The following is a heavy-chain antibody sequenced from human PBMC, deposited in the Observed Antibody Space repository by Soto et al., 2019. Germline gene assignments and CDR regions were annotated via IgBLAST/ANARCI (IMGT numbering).Heavy chain of an antibody. D-gene: IGHD3-22*01. CDR2: IVPLFGTA. Sequence: SVKLSCKAAGGTFNTYAIDWVRQVPGQGLEWMGGIVPLFGTANYTQKFQGRVTITAHEATNTAYMELRSLRSEDTAVYYCARHFDYETSGYYYAYWGQGTLVTVSS. V-gene: IGHV1-69*13. CDR1: GGTFNTYA. CDR3: ARHFDYETSGYYYAY. J-gene: IGHJ4*02.